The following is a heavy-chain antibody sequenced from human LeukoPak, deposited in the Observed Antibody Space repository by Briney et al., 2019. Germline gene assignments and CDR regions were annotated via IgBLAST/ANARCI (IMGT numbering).Heavy chain of an antibody. CDR2: ISGSGGST. V-gene: IGHV3-23*01. D-gene: IGHD2-2*02. CDR1: GFTFSSYA. Sequence: GGSLRLSCAASGFTFSSYAMSWVRQAPGKGLEWVSAISGSGGSTYYADSVKGRFTISRDNSKNTLYLQMNSLRAEDTAVYYCAKRFGCSSTSCYRYYYMDVWGKGTTVTVSS. CDR3: AKRFGCSSTSCYRYYYMDV. J-gene: IGHJ6*03.